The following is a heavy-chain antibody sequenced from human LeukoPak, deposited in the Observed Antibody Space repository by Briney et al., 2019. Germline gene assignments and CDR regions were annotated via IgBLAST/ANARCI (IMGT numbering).Heavy chain of an antibody. V-gene: IGHV1-2*02. Sequence: ASVKVSCKASGYSFTGHYMHWVRQAPGQGLEWMGWINPKSGGTNYAQKFQGRVTMTRDTSISTAYMELSRLRSDDTAVYYCARDPPRGGYNWFDPWGQGTLVTVSS. D-gene: IGHD3-10*01. CDR1: GYSFTGHY. CDR3: ARDPPRGGYNWFDP. J-gene: IGHJ5*02. CDR2: INPKSGGT.